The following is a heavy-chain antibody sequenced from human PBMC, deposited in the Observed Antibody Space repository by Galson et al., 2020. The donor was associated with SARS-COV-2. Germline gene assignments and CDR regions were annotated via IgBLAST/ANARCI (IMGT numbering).Heavy chain of an antibody. CDR1: RYTFTTYG. J-gene: IGHJ6*02. Sequence: ASVKDSCKASRYTFTTYGISWVRQAPGHGLEWLGWVSDYSGNTKYAQKFQGRVALTTDTSTSTAYMELRSLRSDESAVHYCVMEGKYYGSGAYFVYCGVDVWGQGTKVSVTS. CDR3: VMEGKYYGSGAYFVYCGVDV. CDR2: VSDYSGNT. V-gene: IGHV1-18*01. D-gene: IGHD3-10*01.